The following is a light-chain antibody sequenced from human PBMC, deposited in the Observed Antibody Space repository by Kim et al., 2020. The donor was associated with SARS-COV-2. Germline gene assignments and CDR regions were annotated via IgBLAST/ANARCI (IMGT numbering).Light chain of an antibody. CDR3: QVWDRSSGGV. CDR2: YDS. V-gene: IGLV3-21*04. J-gene: IGLJ2*01. CDR1: KVGTKS. Sequence: VPRGKTAGNTWGDNKVGTKSVCWYQQKPGQAPVLVIYYDSDRPSGIPERFSGSDSGNTATLTINRVEAGDEADYYCQVWDRSSGGVFGGGTQLTVL.